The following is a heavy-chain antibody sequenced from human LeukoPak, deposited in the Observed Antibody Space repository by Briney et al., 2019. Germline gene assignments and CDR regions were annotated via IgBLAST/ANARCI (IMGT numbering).Heavy chain of an antibody. V-gene: IGHV1-2*02. D-gene: IGHD6-13*01. CDR2: INPNSGGT. Sequence: ASVKVSCKASGYTFTGYYMHWVRQAPGQGLEWMGWINPNSGGTNYAQKFQGRVTMTRDTSISTAYMELSRLRSDDTAVYYCARGWGSSWYHYYYYMDVWGKGTTVTVSS. CDR1: GYTFTGYY. CDR3: ARGWGSSWYHYYYYMDV. J-gene: IGHJ6*03.